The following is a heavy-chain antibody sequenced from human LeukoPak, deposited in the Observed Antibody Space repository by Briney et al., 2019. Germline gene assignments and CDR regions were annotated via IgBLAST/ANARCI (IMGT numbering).Heavy chain of an antibody. CDR2: IYHSGST. J-gene: IGHJ4*02. D-gene: IGHD6-19*01. CDR1: GYSISSGYY. Sequence: PSETLSLTCAVSGYSISSGYYWGWIRQPPGKGLEWIGSIYHSGSTYYNPSLKSRVTISVDTSKNQFSLKLSSVTAADTAVYYCARSRPMYSSGWHEDCWGQGTLVTVSS. V-gene: IGHV4-38-2*01. CDR3: ARSRPMYSSGWHEDC.